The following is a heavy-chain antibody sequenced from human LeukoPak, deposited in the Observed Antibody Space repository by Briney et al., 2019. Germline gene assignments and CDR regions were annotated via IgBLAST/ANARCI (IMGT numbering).Heavy chain of an antibody. Sequence: KPSETLSLTCTVSGGSISSYYWSWIRQPAGKGLEWIGRIYTSGSTNYNPSLKSRVTMSADTSKNQFSLKLSSVTAADTAVYYCAREGTGYSSSWHFDYWGQGTLVTVSS. CDR1: GGSISSYY. CDR3: AREGTGYSSSWHFDY. CDR2: IYTSGST. V-gene: IGHV4-4*07. D-gene: IGHD6-13*01. J-gene: IGHJ4*02.